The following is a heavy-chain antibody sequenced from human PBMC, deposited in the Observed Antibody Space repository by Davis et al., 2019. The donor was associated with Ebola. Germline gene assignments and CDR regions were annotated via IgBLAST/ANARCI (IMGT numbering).Heavy chain of an antibody. V-gene: IGHV1-2*06. D-gene: IGHD3-16*01. CDR1: GYTFTDYY. CDR2: INPNSGDT. J-gene: IGHJ4*02. Sequence: AASVKVSCKASGYTFTDYYLHWVRQVPGQGLEWMGRINPNSGDTNYAQKFQGRVTMTRDTSTRTAYMELRSLRSDDTAVYYCARAIWGSGADYWGQGTLVTVSS. CDR3: ARAIWGSGADY.